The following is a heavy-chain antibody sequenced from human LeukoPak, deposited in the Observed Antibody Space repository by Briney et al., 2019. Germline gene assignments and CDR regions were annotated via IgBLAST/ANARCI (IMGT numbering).Heavy chain of an antibody. CDR1: GGSIGSSSYY. J-gene: IGHJ2*01. D-gene: IGHD6-13*01. Sequence: PSETLSLTCTVSGGSIGSSSYYWGWIRQPPGKGLEWIGSIYYRGSTYYNPSLKSRVTISLDTSKNQFSVKLSSVTAADTAVYYCAISRIAAARPRYWYFDLWGRGTLVTVSS. CDR3: AISRIAAARPRYWYFDL. V-gene: IGHV4-39*07. CDR2: IYYRGST.